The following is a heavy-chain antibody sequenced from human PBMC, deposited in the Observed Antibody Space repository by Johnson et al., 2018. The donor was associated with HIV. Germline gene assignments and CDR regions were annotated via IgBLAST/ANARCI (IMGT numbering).Heavy chain of an antibody. D-gene: IGHD2-21*02. CDR2: ISNSGSTI. CDR3: ATGVVVTAMNDAFDI. CDR1: GFSFSDYF. J-gene: IGHJ3*02. V-gene: IGHV3-11*04. Sequence: QVQLVESGGGLVKPGGSLRLSCAASGFSFSDYFMTWIRQAPGKGLEWVSYISNSGSTIYYVDSVNGRIPISRDNAKNSLYLQMKSRRAEDTAVYYCATGVVVTAMNDAFDIWGQGTMVTVSS.